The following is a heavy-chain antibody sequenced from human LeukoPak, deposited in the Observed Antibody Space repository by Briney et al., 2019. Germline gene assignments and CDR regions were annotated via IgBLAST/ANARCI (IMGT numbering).Heavy chain of an antibody. CDR1: GGSISSSSYY. CDR3: ARDQQWLVRGFDY. V-gene: IGHV4-39*07. Sequence: SETLSLICTVSGGSISSSSYYWGWIRQPPGKGLEWIGNIYYSGSTYYNPSLKSRVTISVDTSKNQFSLKLSSVTAADTAVYYCARDQQWLVRGFDYWGQGTLVTVSS. J-gene: IGHJ4*02. D-gene: IGHD6-19*01. CDR2: IYYSGST.